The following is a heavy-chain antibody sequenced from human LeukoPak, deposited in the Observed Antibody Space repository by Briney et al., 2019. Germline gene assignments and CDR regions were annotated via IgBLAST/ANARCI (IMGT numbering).Heavy chain of an antibody. CDR3: ARSYEDIVVVPASDY. CDR2: INPNSGGT. J-gene: IGHJ4*02. Sequence: VASVKVSCKASGYTFTGYYMHWVRQTPGQGLEWMGWINPNSGGTNYAQKFQGRVTMTRDTSISTAYMELSRLRSDDTAVYYCARSYEDIVVVPASDYWGQGTLVTVSS. CDR1: GYTFTGYY. V-gene: IGHV1-2*02. D-gene: IGHD2-2*01.